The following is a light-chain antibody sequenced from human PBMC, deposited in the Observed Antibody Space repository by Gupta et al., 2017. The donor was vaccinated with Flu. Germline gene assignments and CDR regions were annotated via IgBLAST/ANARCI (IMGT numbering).Light chain of an antibody. CDR1: SSNIGAGYD. J-gene: IGLJ3*02. CDR2: ANS. V-gene: IGLV1-40*01. CDR3: QSYDSSLSGWM. Sequence: QSVLTQPPSVSRAPGQRVTISCTGSSSNIGAGYDLHWYQQRPGKAPKLLIYANSNRPSGVPDRFSGSKSGTSASLAITGLQAEDEADYYCQSYDSSLSGWMFGGGTKLTVL.